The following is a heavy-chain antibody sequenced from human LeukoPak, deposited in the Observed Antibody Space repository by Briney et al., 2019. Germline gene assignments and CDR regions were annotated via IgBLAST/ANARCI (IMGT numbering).Heavy chain of an antibody. CDR1: GGSISSGDYY. V-gene: IGHV4-30-4*08. CDR3: ARDSGGQYYFDY. Sequence: SETLSLTCTVSGGSISSGDYYWSWIRQPPGKGLEWIGYIYYSGSTYYNPSLKSRVTISVDTSKNQFSLKLSSVTAAHTAVYYCARDSGGQYYFDYWGQGTLVTVSS. J-gene: IGHJ4*02. D-gene: IGHD1-1*01. CDR2: IYYSGST.